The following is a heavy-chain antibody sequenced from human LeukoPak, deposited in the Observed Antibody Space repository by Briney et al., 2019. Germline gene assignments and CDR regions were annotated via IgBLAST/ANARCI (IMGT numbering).Heavy chain of an antibody. Sequence: SETLSLTCTVSGGSISTNSWSWIRQPPGKGLEWIGHIYNSGSANYNPSLKSRVTISVDTFKNQFSLRLSSVTAADTAVYYCARSHSSGWSKFDPWGQGTLVTISS. V-gene: IGHV4-59*01. J-gene: IGHJ5*02. D-gene: IGHD6-19*01. CDR2: IYNSGSA. CDR3: ARSHSSGWSKFDP. CDR1: GGSISTNS.